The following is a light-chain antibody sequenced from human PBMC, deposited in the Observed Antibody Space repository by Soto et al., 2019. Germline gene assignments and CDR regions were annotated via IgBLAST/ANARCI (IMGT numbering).Light chain of an antibody. J-gene: IGLJ2*01. CDR3: QVWDSSSDLHVV. Sequence: SYELTQPPSVSVAPGKTARITCGGNNIGSKSVHWYQQKPGQAPVLVIYYVSDRPSGIPERFSGSNSGNTATLTISRVEAGDEADYYCQVWDSSSDLHVVFGGGTKVTVL. V-gene: IGLV3-21*04. CDR1: NIGSKS. CDR2: YVS.